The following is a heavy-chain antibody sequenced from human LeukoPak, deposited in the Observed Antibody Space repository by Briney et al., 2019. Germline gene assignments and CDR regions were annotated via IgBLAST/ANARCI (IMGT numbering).Heavy chain of an antibody. J-gene: IGHJ4*02. V-gene: IGHV3-30*03. CDR1: GLTVSSFW. Sequence: GGSLRLSCAASGLTVSSFWKHWVRQAPGEGLEWVGHISYGGIDKSYADSVKGRFTISRDSSKRTLYLQMNSLRAEDTAMYYCARSYDSSGYYYVQQYFDYWGQGTLVTVSS. CDR3: ARSYDSSGYYYVQQYFDY. CDR2: ISYGGIDK. D-gene: IGHD3-22*01.